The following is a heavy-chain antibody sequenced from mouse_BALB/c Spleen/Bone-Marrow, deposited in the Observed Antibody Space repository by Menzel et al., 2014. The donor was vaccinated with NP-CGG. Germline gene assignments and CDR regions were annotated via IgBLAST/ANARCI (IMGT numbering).Heavy chain of an antibody. Sequence: QVQLQQSAAELARPGASVKMSCKASGYTFTSYTMHWVKQRPGQGLEWIGYIDPSNTYTDYNQNFKDKTTLTADKSSSTAYVQLSSLTSEDSAVYYCAREDIITAYFDYWGQGTTLTVSS. CDR2: IDPSNTYT. J-gene: IGHJ2*01. D-gene: IGHD1-1*01. V-gene: IGHV1-4*02. CDR1: GYTFTSYT. CDR3: AREDIITAYFDY.